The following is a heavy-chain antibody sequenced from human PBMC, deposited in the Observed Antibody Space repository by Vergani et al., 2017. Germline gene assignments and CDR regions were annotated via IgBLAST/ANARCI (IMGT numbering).Heavy chain of an antibody. J-gene: IGHJ3*02. CDR1: GGSISDTYW. Sequence: QVQLQESGPGLVKPPGTLSLTCAVSGGSISDTYWWSWVRQSPGKGLEWIGEIYHSGSTNYNPSLQSRVTISVDKSKSQFSLRLTSVTAADTAVYYCARVGLQLWRTFDIWGQGTMVTVSS. CDR2: IYHSGST. CDR3: ARVGLQLWRTFDI. V-gene: IGHV4-4*03. D-gene: IGHD5-18*01.